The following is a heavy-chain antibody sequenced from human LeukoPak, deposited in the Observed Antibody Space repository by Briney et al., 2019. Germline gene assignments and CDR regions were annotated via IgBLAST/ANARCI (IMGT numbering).Heavy chain of an antibody. CDR1: GGSISSSNYY. J-gene: IGHJ3*02. CDR3: ARDMGNSDAFDI. V-gene: IGHV4-39*07. CDR2: IYHSGST. Sequence: SETLSLTCTVSGGSISSSNYYWDWIRQPPGRGLEWIGDIYHSGSTYYNPSLKSRVTLSVDTSKNQFSLKLISVTAADTAVYYCARDMGNSDAFDIWGQGTMVTVSS. D-gene: IGHD4-23*01.